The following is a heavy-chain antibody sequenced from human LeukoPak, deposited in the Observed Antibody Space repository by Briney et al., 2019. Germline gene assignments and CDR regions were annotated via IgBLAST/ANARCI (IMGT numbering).Heavy chain of an antibody. CDR2: IYPGDSDT. Sequence: GESLKISRKGSGYSFTSYWIGWVRQMPGKGLEWMGIIYPGDSDTRYSPSFQGQVTISADKSISTAYLQWSSLKASDTAMYYCARPLVVVAATSAFDIWGQGTMVTVSS. V-gene: IGHV5-51*01. D-gene: IGHD2-15*01. J-gene: IGHJ3*02. CDR3: ARPLVVVAATSAFDI. CDR1: GYSFTSYW.